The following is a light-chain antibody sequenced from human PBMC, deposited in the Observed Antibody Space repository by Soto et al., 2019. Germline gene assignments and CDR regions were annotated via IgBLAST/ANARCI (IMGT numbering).Light chain of an antibody. J-gene: IGKJ1*01. CDR1: QSVSSSY. CDR2: GAS. V-gene: IGKV3-20*01. Sequence: EIVLTQSPGTLSLSPGERATLSCRASQSVSSSYLAWYQQKPGQAPRLLIYGASTRATGIPARFSGSGSRTEFTLTISSLQPEDSAVYYCQQYGSSIQTFGQGTKVDIK. CDR3: QQYGSSIQT.